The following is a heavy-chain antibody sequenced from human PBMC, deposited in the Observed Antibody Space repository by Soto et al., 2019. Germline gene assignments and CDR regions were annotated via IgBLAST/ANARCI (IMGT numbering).Heavy chain of an antibody. CDR1: GFTFDDYA. CDR2: ISWNSGSI. J-gene: IGHJ4*02. CDR3: AKGIRLYGDLDS. Sequence: EVQLVESGGGLVQPGRSLRLSCAASGFTFDDYAMHWVRQAPGKGLEWVSGISWNSGSIGYADSVKGRFTISRDNAKNSLYLQMNSLRAEDTALYYCAKGIRLYGDLDSWGQGTLVTVSS. D-gene: IGHD4-17*01. V-gene: IGHV3-9*01.